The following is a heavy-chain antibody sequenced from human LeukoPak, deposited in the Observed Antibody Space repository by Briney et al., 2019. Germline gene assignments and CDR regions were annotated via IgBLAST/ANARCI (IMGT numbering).Heavy chain of an antibody. CDR2: ISYDGSNK. D-gene: IGHD5-24*01. V-gene: IGHV3-30-3*01. CDR1: GFTFSSYA. CDR3: AREGGWLQSRGAFDI. Sequence: PGGSLRPSCAASGFTFSSYAMHWVRQAPGKGLEWVAVISYDGSNKYYADSVKGRFTISRDNSKNTLYLQMNSLRAEDTAVYYCAREGGWLQSRGAFDIWGQGTMVTVSS. J-gene: IGHJ3*02.